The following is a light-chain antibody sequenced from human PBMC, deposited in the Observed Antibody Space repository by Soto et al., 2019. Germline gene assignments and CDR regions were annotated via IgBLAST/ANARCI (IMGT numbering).Light chain of an antibody. CDR3: AAWYHSLNAWV. Sequence: QSVLTQSPSASGTPGQRVTISCSGSTSNIGSNIVSWYQQFPGTAPKVLIYSDDQRPSGVPDRFSGSKSGTSASLAISGLQSEDEADYDWAAWYHSLNAWVFGGGTKLTVL. CDR2: SDD. V-gene: IGLV1-44*01. J-gene: IGLJ3*02. CDR1: TSNIGSNI.